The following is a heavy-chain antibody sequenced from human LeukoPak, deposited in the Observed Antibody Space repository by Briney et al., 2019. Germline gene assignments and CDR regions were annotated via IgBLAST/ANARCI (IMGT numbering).Heavy chain of an antibody. CDR2: IYYTGST. CDR1: DGSVSSYY. D-gene: IGHD3-16*01. J-gene: IGHJ4*02. V-gene: IGHV4-59*02. Sequence: SSETLSLTCTVSDGSVSSYYWSWIRQPPGGGLEWIGYIYYTGSTKYNPSLKSRLTMSVDTSKNQFSLKLTSVTAADTAVYYCAREGIFCRGIMCYRYFDPWGQGTLVTVSS. CDR3: AREGIFCRGIMCYRYFDP.